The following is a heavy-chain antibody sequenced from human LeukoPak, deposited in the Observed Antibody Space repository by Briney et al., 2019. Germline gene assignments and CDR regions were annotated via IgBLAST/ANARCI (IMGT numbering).Heavy chain of an antibody. Sequence: GGSLRLSCEASGFTFSAYAMTWVRQAPGQGLEWVSSIGSDNKPHYSESVKGRFAISRDNAKNSLYLQMNSLRAEDTAVYYCARSPTHVDTAMVYWGQGTLVTVSS. J-gene: IGHJ4*02. CDR2: IGSDNKP. CDR1: GFTFSAYA. CDR3: ARSPTHVDTAMVY. D-gene: IGHD5-18*01. V-gene: IGHV3-69-1*01.